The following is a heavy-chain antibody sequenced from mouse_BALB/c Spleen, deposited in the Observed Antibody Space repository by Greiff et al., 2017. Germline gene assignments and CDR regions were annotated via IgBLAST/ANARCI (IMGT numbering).Heavy chain of an antibody. D-gene: IGHD1-1*01. CDR1: GFAFSSYD. J-gene: IGHJ2*01. CDR3: ARHYYVLYYFDY. CDR2: ISSGGGST. Sequence: EVKLQESGGGLVKPGGSLKLSCAASGFAFSSYDMSWVRQTPEKRLEWVAYISSGGGSTYYPDTVKGRFTISRDNAKNTLYLQMSSLKSEDTAMYYCARHYYVLYYFDYWGQGTTLTVSS. V-gene: IGHV5-12-1*01.